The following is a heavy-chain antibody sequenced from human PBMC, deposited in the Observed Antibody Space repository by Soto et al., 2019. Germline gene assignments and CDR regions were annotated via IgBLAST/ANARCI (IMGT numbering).Heavy chain of an antibody. CDR3: TTWVTSIFDY. Sequence: GSLRLSCTASGFTFGDYAMSWFRKAPGKGLEWVGFIRSKAYGGTTEYAASVKGRFTISRDDSKSIAYLQMNSLKTEDTAVYYCTTWVTSIFDYWGQGTLVTVSS. CDR2: IRSKAYGGTT. CDR1: GFTFGDYA. D-gene: IGHD2-21*02. J-gene: IGHJ4*02. V-gene: IGHV3-49*03.